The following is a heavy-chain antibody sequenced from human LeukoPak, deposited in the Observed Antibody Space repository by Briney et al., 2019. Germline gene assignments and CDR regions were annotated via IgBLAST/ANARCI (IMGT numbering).Heavy chain of an antibody. J-gene: IGHJ5*02. CDR1: GFTFSSYW. Sequence: PGGSLRLSCAASGFTFSSYWMSWVRQAPGKGLEWVANIKQDGSEKYYVDSVKGRFTISRDNAKNSLYLQMNSLRAEDTAVYRCARKLYYYDSSGAGWFDPWGQGTLVAVSS. CDR3: ARKLYYYDSSGAGWFDP. D-gene: IGHD3-22*01. V-gene: IGHV3-7*01. CDR2: IKQDGSEK.